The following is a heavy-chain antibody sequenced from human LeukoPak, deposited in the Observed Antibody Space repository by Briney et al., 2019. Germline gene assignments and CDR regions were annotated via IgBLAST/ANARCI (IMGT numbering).Heavy chain of an antibody. CDR1: GGSFSGYY. CDR2: INHSGST. V-gene: IGHV4-34*01. D-gene: IGHD1-1*01. CDR3: ARHWNDPPGPFDY. J-gene: IGHJ4*02. Sequence: SETLSLTCAVYGGSFSGYYWSWIRQPPGKGLEWIGEINHSGSTNYNPSLKSRVTISVDTSKNQFSLKLSSVTAADTAVYYCARHWNDPPGPFDYWGQGTLVTVSS.